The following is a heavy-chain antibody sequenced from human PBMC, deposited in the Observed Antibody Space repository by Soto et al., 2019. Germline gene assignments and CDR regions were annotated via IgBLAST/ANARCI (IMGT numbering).Heavy chain of an antibody. Sequence: GGSLRLSCAASGFTFSSYGMHWVRQAPGKGLEWVAVISYDGSNKYYADSVKGRFTISRDNSKNTLYLQMNSLRAEDTAVYYCAKDRPPYYDFWSGYLVYWGQGTLVTVSS. CDR1: GFTFSSYG. J-gene: IGHJ4*02. V-gene: IGHV3-30*18. CDR2: ISYDGSNK. CDR3: AKDRPPYYDFWSGYLVY. D-gene: IGHD3-3*01.